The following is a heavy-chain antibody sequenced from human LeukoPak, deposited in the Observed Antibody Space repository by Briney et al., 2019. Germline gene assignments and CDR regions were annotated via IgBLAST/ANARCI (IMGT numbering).Heavy chain of an antibody. CDR1: GFTFNRYG. J-gene: IGHJ4*02. V-gene: IGHV3-33*01. CDR3: ATGGRFYYDL. Sequence: GGCLRLSCAASGFTFNRYGMHWVRQAPGKGLEWVAVAYGDGTDKYYADSVKGRFTISKDLSQNRLYMQMNSLRAEDAAMYYCATGGRFYYDLWGQGTLVTVSS. CDR2: AYGDGTDK. D-gene: IGHD2-15*01.